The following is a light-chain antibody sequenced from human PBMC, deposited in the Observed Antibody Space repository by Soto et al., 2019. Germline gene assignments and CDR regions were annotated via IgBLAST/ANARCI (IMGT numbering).Light chain of an antibody. J-gene: IGKJ4*01. CDR3: HQRSSWPPT. CDR2: DAS. Sequence: EIVLTQSPATLSLSPGERATLSCRASQTVSIYLAWYQQKPGQAPRLLIYDASNRATGIPARFSGGGSGTDFTLTITSLEPGDFAVYYCHQRSSWPPTFGGGTKVEIK. CDR1: QTVSIY. V-gene: IGKV3-11*01.